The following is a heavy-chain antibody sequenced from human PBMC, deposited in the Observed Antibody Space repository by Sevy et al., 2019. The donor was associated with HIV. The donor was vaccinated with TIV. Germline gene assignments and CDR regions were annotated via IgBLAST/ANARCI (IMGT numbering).Heavy chain of an antibody. CDR2: IRSSSGSI. V-gene: IGHV3-21*01. Sequence: GGSLRLSCAASGFTFSNYNMTWVRQAPGKELEWVSFIRSSSGSIYYADSLKGRFTISRDNAKNSLYLQMNSLRAEDSAEYYCARDRDTIVKNKYYYYGMDVWGQGTTVTVSS. J-gene: IGHJ6*02. CDR1: GFTFSNYN. D-gene: IGHD3-22*01. CDR3: ARDRDTIVKNKYYYYGMDV.